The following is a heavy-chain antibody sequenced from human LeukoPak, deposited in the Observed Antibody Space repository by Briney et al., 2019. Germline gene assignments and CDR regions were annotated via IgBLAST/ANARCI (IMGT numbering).Heavy chain of an antibody. CDR3: AKDSAKKYDDY. CDR2: ISGSDGST. Sequence: GGSPRLYCAASGFTFSSYAMSWVRQAPGRGLEWVSGISGSDGSTNYADSVKGRFTISRENSKNTLYLQMNSLRAEDTAVYYCAKDSAKKYDDYWGQGTLVTVSS. J-gene: IGHJ4*02. CDR1: GFTFSSYA. D-gene: IGHD2/OR15-2a*01. V-gene: IGHV3-23*01.